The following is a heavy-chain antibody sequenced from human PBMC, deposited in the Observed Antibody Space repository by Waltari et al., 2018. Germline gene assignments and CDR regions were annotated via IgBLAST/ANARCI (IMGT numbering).Heavy chain of an antibody. Sequence: QVQLQESGPGLVKPSETLSLTCTVSGGSISSYYWSWIRQPPGKGLEWIGYIHHSGSTNYNPSLKGRATISVDTSKNQFSLKLSSVTAADTAVYYCAREQYYYDSSGYYSHLDYWGQGTLVTVSS. CDR2: IHHSGST. CDR3: AREQYYYDSSGYYSHLDY. CDR1: GGSISSYY. J-gene: IGHJ4*02. V-gene: IGHV4-59*01. D-gene: IGHD3-22*01.